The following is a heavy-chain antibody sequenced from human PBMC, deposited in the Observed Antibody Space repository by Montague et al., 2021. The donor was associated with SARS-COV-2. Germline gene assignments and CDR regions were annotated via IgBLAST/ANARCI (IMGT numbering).Heavy chain of an antibody. CDR2: INQGGAP. J-gene: IGHJ3*02. CDR3: ARGRPVQGSFRHFDSISSGALDI. CDR1: RGSFSNYY. D-gene: IGHD3-9*01. Sequence: SETRSLTCAVSRGSFSNYYWTWIRQSPGKGLEWIGEINQGGAPNYTPSLKSRVTISLDMSKKQISLKLNSVTVADTAVFFCARGRPVQGSFRHFDSISSGALDIWAQGSLVIVSS. V-gene: IGHV4-34*01.